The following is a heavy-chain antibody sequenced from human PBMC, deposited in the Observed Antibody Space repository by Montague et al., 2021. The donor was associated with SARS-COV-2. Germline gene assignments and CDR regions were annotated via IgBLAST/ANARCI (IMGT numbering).Heavy chain of an antibody. V-gene: IGHV3-21*01. J-gene: IGHJ4*02. CDR3: ASDRGELHAADY. D-gene: IGHD1-26*01. CDR2: ISSSSSYI. Sequence: SLRLSCAASGFTFSSYRMNWVRQAPGKGLEWVSSISSSSSYIYYADSVKGRFTISRDNAKNSPYLQMNSLRAEDTAVYYCASDRGELHAADYWGQGTLVTVSS. CDR1: GFTFSSYR.